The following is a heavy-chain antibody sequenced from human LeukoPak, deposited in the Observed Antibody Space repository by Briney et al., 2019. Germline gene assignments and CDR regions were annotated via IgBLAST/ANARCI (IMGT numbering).Heavy chain of an antibody. CDR1: GYTFTGYY. D-gene: IGHD2-2*01. CDR3: ARDWDIVVVPAVYLLPGGDYYYMDV. CDR2: INPNSGGT. V-gene: IGHV1-2*06. J-gene: IGHJ6*03. Sequence: ASVKVSCKASGYTFTGYYMHWVRQAPGQGLEWMGRINPNSGGTNYAQKFQGGVTMTRDTSISTAYMELRSLRSDDTAVYYCARDWDIVVVPAVYLLPGGDYYYMDVWGKGTTVTVSS.